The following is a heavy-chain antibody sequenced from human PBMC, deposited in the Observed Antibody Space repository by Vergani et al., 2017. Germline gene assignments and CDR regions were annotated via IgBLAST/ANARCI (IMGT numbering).Heavy chain of an antibody. J-gene: IGHJ3*02. CDR2: SIPIFGIA. CDR1: GGTFSSYA. Sequence: QVQLVQSGAEVKKPGSSVKVSCKASGGTFSSYAISWVRQAPGQGLEGMGGSIPIFGIANYAQKFQGRVTITADKSTSTAYMELSSLRSEDTAVYYCARDRVVGGTHDAFDIWGQGTMVTVSS. V-gene: IGHV1-69*17. D-gene: IGHD2-2*01. CDR3: ARDRVVGGTHDAFDI.